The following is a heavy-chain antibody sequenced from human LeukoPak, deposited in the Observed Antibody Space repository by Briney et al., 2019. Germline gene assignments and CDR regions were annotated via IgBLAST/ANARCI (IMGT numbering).Heavy chain of an antibody. CDR3: AKDGVGSNDYHAFDK. CDR2: IWYHGNNE. V-gene: IGHV3-30*02. Sequence: PRGSLRLSCTTSGFTFSSFGMHWVRQAPGKGLEWVAMIWYHGNNEYYADSMKGRFTISRDNSKNTLYLQMNSLRPEDTAVYYCAKDGVGSNDYHAFDKWGQGTVVTVAS. CDR1: GFTFSSFG. D-gene: IGHD4/OR15-4a*01. J-gene: IGHJ3*02.